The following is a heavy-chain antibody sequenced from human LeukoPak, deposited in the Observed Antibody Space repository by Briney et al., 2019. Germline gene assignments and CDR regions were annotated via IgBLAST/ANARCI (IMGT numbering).Heavy chain of an antibody. D-gene: IGHD4-17*01. J-gene: IGHJ3*02. CDR1: GGSISSGDYY. Sequence: SEPLSLTCTVSGGSISSGDYYWSWMRQPPGKGLEWIGYIYYSGSTYYNPSLKSRVTISVDTSKNQFSLKLSSVTAADTAVYYCARESRDNDYGDYVSLPDAAAAFDIWGQGTMVTVSS. CDR2: IYYSGST. CDR3: ARESRDNDYGDYVSLPDAAAAFDI. V-gene: IGHV4-30-4*01.